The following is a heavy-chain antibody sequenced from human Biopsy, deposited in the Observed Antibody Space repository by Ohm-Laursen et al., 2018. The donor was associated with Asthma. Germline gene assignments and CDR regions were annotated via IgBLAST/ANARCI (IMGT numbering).Heavy chain of an antibody. J-gene: IGHJ6*02. Sequence: SVKVSCKASGDTFSSCGVNWLRQAPGQGLEWMGEIIPIYCTTNYAQKFQGRVTITADESTSTAYMELSSLRAVDTAVYYCARGGYYGDRRYHDGMDVWGQGTTVTVSS. CDR1: GDTFSSCG. D-gene: IGHD4-17*01. CDR3: ARGGYYGDRRYHDGMDV. CDR2: IIPIYCTT. V-gene: IGHV1-69*13.